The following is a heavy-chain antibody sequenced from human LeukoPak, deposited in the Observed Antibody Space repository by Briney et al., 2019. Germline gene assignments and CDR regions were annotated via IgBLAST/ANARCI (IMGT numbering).Heavy chain of an antibody. CDR1: GYSFTSYW. D-gene: IGHD3-10*01. CDR2: IYPGDSDT. V-gene: IGHV5-51*01. CDR3: ARTRMVRGVIIYSDY. Sequence: GESLKISCKGSGYSFTSYWIGWVRQMPGKGLEWMGIIYPGDSDTRYSPSFQGQVTISADKSITTAYLQWSSLKDSDTAMYYCARTRMVRGVIIYSDYWGQGTLVTVSS. J-gene: IGHJ4*02.